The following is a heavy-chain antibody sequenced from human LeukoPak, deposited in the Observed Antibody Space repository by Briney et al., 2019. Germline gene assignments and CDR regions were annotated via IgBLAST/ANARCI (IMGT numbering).Heavy chain of an antibody. D-gene: IGHD1-26*01. Sequence: PSETLSLTCAVSGGSISSGGYSWSWIRQPPGKGLEWIGYIYHSGSTYYNPSLKSRVTISVDTSKNQFSLKLSSVTAADTAVYYCARLLVGAAWYFDYWGQGTLVTVSS. V-gene: IGHV4-30-2*01. J-gene: IGHJ4*02. CDR3: ARLLVGAAWYFDY. CDR2: IYHSGST. CDR1: GGSISSGGYS.